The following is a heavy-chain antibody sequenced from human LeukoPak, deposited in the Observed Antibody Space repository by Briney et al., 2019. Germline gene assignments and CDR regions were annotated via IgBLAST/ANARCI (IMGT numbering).Heavy chain of an antibody. CDR2: IKSKTDGGTT. Sequence: GGSLRLSCAASGFTFSSYAMNWVRQAPGKGLEWVGRIKSKTDGGTTDYAAPVKGRFTISRDDSKNTLYPQMNSLKTEDTSVYYCTTVAPDYYDSSGYTATWFDPWGQGTLVTVSS. CDR1: GFTFSSYA. CDR3: TTVAPDYYDSSGYTATWFDP. V-gene: IGHV3-15*01. D-gene: IGHD3-22*01. J-gene: IGHJ5*02.